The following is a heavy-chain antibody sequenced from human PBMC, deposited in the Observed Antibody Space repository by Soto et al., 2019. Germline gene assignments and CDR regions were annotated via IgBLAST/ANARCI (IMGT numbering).Heavy chain of an antibody. V-gene: IGHV1-18*01. CDR3: ARDPHLSSWRKIDS. J-gene: IGHJ4*02. CDR1: GYTFTTQG. D-gene: IGHD6-13*01. Sequence: QVQLVQSGAEVKKPGASVKVSCKASGYTFTTQGITWVRQAPGQGLEWVGWISTYNGNTDYAQKFEGRVTLTTDTSTNTAYMELRSLRSDDTAVYYCARDPHLSSWRKIDSWGQGTLVTVSS. CDR2: ISTYNGNT.